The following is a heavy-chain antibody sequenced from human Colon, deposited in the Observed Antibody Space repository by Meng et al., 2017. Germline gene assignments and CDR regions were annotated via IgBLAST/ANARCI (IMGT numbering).Heavy chain of an antibody. J-gene: IGHJ4*02. V-gene: IGHV4-4*07. CDR3: ARDRAVAGKTEFDY. CDR2: IHTSGST. CDR1: GSSISSHY. D-gene: IGHD6-19*01. Sequence: SETLSLTCSVSGSSISSHYWSWIRQPAGKGLEWIGRIHTSGSTNYNPSLKSRVTLSLDASKKHFSLRLTSVTAADTAVYFCARDRAVAGKTEFDYWGRGTLVTVSS.